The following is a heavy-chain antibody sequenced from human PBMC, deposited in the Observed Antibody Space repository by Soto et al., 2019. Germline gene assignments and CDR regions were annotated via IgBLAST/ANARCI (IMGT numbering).Heavy chain of an antibody. D-gene: IGHD2-15*01. J-gene: IGHJ5*02. Sequence: ASVKVSCKASGGTFSSYAISWVRQAPGQGLEWMGGIIPIFGTANYAQKFQGRVTITADESTSTAYMELSSLRSEDTAVYYCARAPYCSGGSCYGWFDPWGQGTLVTVSS. CDR3: ARAPYCSGGSCYGWFDP. CDR2: IIPIFGTA. CDR1: GGTFSSYA. V-gene: IGHV1-69*13.